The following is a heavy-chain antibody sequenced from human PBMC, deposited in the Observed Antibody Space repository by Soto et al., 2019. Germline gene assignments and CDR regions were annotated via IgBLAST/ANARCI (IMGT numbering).Heavy chain of an antibody. J-gene: IGHJ4*02. V-gene: IGHV4-59*01. CDR3: ARAFYYDSSGYYSGVHFDY. Sequence: SETLSLTCTVSGGSISSYYWSWIRQPPGKGLEWIGYIYYSGSTNYNPSLKSRVTISVDTSKNQFSLKLSSVTAADTAVYYCARAFYYDSSGYYSGVHFDYWGQGTLVTVP. D-gene: IGHD3-22*01. CDR1: GGSISSYY. CDR2: IYYSGST.